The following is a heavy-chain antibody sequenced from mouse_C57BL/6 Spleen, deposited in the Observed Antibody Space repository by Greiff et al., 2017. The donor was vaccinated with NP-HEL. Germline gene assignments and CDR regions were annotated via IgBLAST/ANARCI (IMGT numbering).Heavy chain of an antibody. Sequence: DVHLVESGGGLVQPGGSMKLSCVASGFTFSNYWMNWVRQSPEKGLEWVAQIRLKSDNYATNYAESVKGRFTISRDDSKSSVYLQKNNLRAEDTGIYYCTGLYYYGSSYNLDYWGQGTTLTVSS. D-gene: IGHD1-1*01. CDR1: GFTFSNYW. CDR3: TGLYYYGSSYNLDY. CDR2: IRLKSDNYAT. V-gene: IGHV6-3*01. J-gene: IGHJ2*01.